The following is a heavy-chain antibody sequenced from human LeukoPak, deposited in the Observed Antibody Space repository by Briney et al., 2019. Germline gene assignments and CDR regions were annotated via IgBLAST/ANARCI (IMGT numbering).Heavy chain of an antibody. CDR2: IWNDGSNK. CDR3: ARDQNEGYGGYFYYFDY. Sequence: PGGSLRLSCAASGFTVSNNYMSWVRQAPGKGLEWVAVIWNDGSNKYYVDSVKGRFTISRDNSKNTLYLQMNSLRAEDTAVYYCARDQNEGYGGYFYYFDYWGQGTLVTVSS. D-gene: IGHD4-17*01. CDR1: GFTVSNNY. V-gene: IGHV3-33*01. J-gene: IGHJ4*02.